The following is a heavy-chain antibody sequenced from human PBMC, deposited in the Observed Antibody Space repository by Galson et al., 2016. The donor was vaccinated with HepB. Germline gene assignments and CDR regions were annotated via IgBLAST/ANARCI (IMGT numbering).Heavy chain of an antibody. CDR3: ARGPYSCDWSSFRSRLDP. CDR2: LYSDGNT. D-gene: IGHD2-15*01. J-gene: IGHJ5*02. V-gene: IGHV3-53*01. Sequence: SLRLSCAVSGFSLSATYMTWVRQAPGKGLEWVSILYSDGNTYYADPVKGRFTVSRDLSTNTLFLHMDSLRVDDSAIYYCARGPYSCDWSSFRSRLDPWGQGTLVTVSP. CDR1: GFSLSATY.